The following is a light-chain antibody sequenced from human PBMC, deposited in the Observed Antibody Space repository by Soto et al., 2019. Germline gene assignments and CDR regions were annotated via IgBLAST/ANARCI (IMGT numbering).Light chain of an antibody. CDR1: XXXXXX. V-gene: IGKV1-12*01. CDR3: XXANSFPPT. J-gene: IGKJ5*01. CDR2: AAS. Sequence: DIQMTQSPSSVSASVGDRVTITCXAXXXXXXXLAWYQQKPGKAPKLLIYAASSLQSGVPSRFXXXGXGXDXXXXXXXLXXEDFATYYCXXANSFPPTFGQGTRLEIK.